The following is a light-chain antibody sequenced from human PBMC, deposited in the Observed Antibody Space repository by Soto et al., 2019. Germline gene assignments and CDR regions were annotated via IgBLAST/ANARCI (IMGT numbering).Light chain of an antibody. V-gene: IGLV2-23*01. CDR2: EGS. Sequence: QSVLTQPASVSGSPGQSITISCTGTSSDVGSYNLVSWYQQHPGKAPKLMIYEGSKRPSGVSNRFSGSKSGNTASLTISGLQAEVEADYYCCSYAGSSTLVFGGGTKVTVL. CDR1: SSDVGSYNL. CDR3: CSYAGSSTLV. J-gene: IGLJ3*02.